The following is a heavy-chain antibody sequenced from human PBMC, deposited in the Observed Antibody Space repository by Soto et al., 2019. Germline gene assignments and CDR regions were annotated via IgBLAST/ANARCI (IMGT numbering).Heavy chain of an antibody. CDR3: ARDQSSYYDSSVYSLYYFDY. Sequence: SVKVSCKASGGTFNTYAISWVRQAPGQGLEWMGGIIPIFGTANYAQKFQGRVTITADESTSTAYMELSGLRSEDTAMYYCARDQSSYYDSSVYSLYYFDYWGQGTLVT. J-gene: IGHJ4*02. CDR1: GGTFNTYA. D-gene: IGHD3-22*01. V-gene: IGHV1-69*13. CDR2: IIPIFGTA.